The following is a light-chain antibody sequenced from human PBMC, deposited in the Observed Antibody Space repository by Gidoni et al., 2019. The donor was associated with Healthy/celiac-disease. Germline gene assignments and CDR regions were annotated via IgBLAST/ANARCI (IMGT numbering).Light chain of an antibody. CDR2: YNN. CDR1: SSNIGNNY. Sequence: QSVLTQPPSVSAAPGQKVTISCSGSSSNIGNNYVSWSQQLPGTAPKLLIYYNNKRPSGIPDRFSGSKSGTSATLGITGLQTGDEADYYCGTWDSSLSAVVFGGGTKLTVL. J-gene: IGLJ2*01. CDR3: GTWDSSLSAVV. V-gene: IGLV1-51*01.